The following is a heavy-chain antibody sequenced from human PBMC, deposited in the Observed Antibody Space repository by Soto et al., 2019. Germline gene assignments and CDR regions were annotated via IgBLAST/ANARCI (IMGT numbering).Heavy chain of an antibody. D-gene: IGHD4-17*01. CDR1: GGSITSSRYY. CDR3: ARQRTTVVTQAYFDH. Sequence: SETLSLTCTVSGGSITSSRYYWGWIRQPPGKGLEWIGGIYYSGRYYYNPSLKSRVTMSVDTSKNQFSLTLNSVTAADAAVYYCARQRTTVVTQAYFDHWGQGTLVTVSS. CDR2: IYYSGRY. V-gene: IGHV4-39*01. J-gene: IGHJ4*02.